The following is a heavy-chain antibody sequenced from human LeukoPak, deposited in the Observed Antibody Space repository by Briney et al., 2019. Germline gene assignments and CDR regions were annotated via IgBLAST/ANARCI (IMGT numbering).Heavy chain of an antibody. V-gene: IGHV3-21*01. J-gene: IGHJ5*02. CDR2: ISSSSSYI. D-gene: IGHD4-17*01. Sequence: GGSLGLSCAASGFTFSSYSMNWVRQAPGKGLEWVSSISSSSSYIYYADSVKGRFTISRDNAKNSLYLQMNSLRAEDTAVYYCARGKDGNNWFDPWGQGTLVTVSS. CDR1: GFTFSSYS. CDR3: ARGKDGNNWFDP.